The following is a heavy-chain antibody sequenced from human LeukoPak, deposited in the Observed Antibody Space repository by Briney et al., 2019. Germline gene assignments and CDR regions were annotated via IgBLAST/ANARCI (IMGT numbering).Heavy chain of an antibody. Sequence: KTPETLSLTCAVYGGSFSGYYWSWIRQPPGKGLEWIGEINHSGSTNYNPSLKSRVTISVDTSKNQFSLKLSSVTAADTAVYYCARGPTTYYYDSSGYYAHDYWGQGTLVTVSS. D-gene: IGHD3-22*01. J-gene: IGHJ4*02. CDR1: GGSFSGYY. CDR3: ARGPTTYYYDSSGYYAHDY. CDR2: INHSGST. V-gene: IGHV4-34*01.